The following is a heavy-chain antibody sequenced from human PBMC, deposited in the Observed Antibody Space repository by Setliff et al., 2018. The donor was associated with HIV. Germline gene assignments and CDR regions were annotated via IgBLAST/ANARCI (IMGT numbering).Heavy chain of an antibody. CDR1: GFTFSTYW. Sequence: RLSCAASGFTFSTYWMSWVRQAPGKGLEWVANIKQDGSEKNYMDSVKGRFTISRDNAENSLYLQMNSLRVEDTAVYYCATDCAVVGGTGSLDSWGQGTLVTVSS. J-gene: IGHJ4*02. CDR2: IKQDGSEK. D-gene: IGHD1-26*01. CDR3: ATDCAVVGGTGSLDS. V-gene: IGHV3-7*05.